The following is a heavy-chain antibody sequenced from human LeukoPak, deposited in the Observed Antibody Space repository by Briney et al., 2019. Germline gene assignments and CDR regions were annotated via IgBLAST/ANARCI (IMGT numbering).Heavy chain of an antibody. J-gene: IGHJ6*03. D-gene: IGHD3-10*01. CDR1: SGSIITYY. CDR2: IYYSGST. Sequence: SETLSLTCTVSSGSIITYYWTWVRQPPGKGLEWLGYIYYSGSTNYNPSLKSRVTISVDASKNQFSLNLSSVTAADTAMYYCARGPSFAFGEGKGYMDVWGKGTTVTISS. V-gene: IGHV4-59*01. CDR3: ARGPSFAFGEGKGYMDV.